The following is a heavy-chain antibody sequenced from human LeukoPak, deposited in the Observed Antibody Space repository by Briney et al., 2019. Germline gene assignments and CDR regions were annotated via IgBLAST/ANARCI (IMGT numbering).Heavy chain of an antibody. CDR2: INPNSGGT. J-gene: IGHJ4*02. D-gene: IGHD1-26*01. Sequence: ASVKVSCKASGYTFTGYYMHWVRQASGQGLEWMGRINPNSGGTNYAQKLQGRVTMTTDTSTSTAYMELRSLRSDDAAVYYCARGRSSGSPHLFDYWGQGTLVTVSS. CDR3: ARGRSSGSPHLFDY. V-gene: IGHV1-2*06. CDR1: GYTFTGYY.